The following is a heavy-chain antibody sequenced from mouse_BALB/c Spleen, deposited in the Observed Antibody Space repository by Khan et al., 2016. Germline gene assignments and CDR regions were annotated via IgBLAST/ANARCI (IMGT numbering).Heavy chain of an antibody. V-gene: IGHV5-17*02. Sequence: EVELVESGGGLVQPGGSRKLSCAASGFTFSSFGMHWVRQAPEKGLEWVAFISSCSSAIYYAATVKGRFTISRDTPKNTLFLQMTSLRTEDTAMYYCGRGDYWGQGTTLTVSS. CDR2: ISSCSSAI. CDR3: GRGDY. CDR1: GFTFSSFG. J-gene: IGHJ2*01.